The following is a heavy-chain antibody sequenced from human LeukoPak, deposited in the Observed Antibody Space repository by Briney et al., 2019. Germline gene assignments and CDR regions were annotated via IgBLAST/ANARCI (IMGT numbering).Heavy chain of an antibody. CDR3: ARGFSSGWYYLFNYYYYMDV. V-gene: IGHV3-23*01. Sequence: GGSLRLSCAASGFTFSSYGMGWVRQAPGKGLEGVSVMSGSGGSTYYADSVKGRFTISRDNSKNTLYLQMNSLRAEDTAVYYCARGFSSGWYYLFNYYYYMDVWGKGTTVTVSS. CDR2: MSGSGGST. D-gene: IGHD6-19*01. CDR1: GFTFSSYG. J-gene: IGHJ6*03.